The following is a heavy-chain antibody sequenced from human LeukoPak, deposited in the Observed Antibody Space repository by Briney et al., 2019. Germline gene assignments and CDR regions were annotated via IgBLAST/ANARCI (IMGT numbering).Heavy chain of an antibody. CDR2: ISSDGSNR. Sequence: PGRSLRLSCVGSGFGFSTYGMHWVRQAPGKGLEWVAIISSDGSNRYYADSVKGRFTISRDNSKNTLYLQINSLRGEDTAVYYCARDNLSSGWFDYWGKGTLVTVSS. CDR3: ARDNLSSGWFDY. V-gene: IGHV3-30*03. J-gene: IGHJ4*02. CDR1: GFGFSTYG. D-gene: IGHD6-19*01.